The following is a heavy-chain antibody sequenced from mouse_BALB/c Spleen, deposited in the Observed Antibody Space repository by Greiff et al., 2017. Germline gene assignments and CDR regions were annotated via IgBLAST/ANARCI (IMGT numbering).Heavy chain of an antibody. D-gene: IGHD1-2*01. V-gene: IGHV5-6-3*01. CDR3: ARKYGTYAMDY. CDR1: GFTFSSYG. Sequence: EVKLMESGGGLVQPGGSLKLSCAASGFTFSSYGMSWVRQTPDKRLELVATINSNGGSTYYPDSVKGRFTISRDNAKNTLYLQMGSLKSEDTAMYYCARKYGTYAMDYWGQGTSVTVSS. CDR2: INSNGGST. J-gene: IGHJ4*01.